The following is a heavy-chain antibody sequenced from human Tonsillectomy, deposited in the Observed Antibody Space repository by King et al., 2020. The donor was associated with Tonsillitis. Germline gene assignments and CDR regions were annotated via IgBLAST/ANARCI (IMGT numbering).Heavy chain of an antibody. CDR3: AKVSITMIVVAPFDY. V-gene: IGHV3-30*18. D-gene: IGHD3-22*01. J-gene: IGHJ4*02. CDR2: ISYDGSNK. Sequence: VQLVESGGGVVQPGRSLRLSCAASGFTFSSYGMHWVRQAPGKGLEWVAVISYDGSNKYYADSVKGRFTISRDNSKNTLYLQMNSLRAEDTAVYYCAKVSITMIVVAPFDYWGQGTLVTLPS. CDR1: GFTFSSYG.